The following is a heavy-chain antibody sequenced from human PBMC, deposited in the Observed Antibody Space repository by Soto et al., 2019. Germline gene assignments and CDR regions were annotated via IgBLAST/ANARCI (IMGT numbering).Heavy chain of an antibody. CDR3: ARVLPCPYGDYCNYYYGMDV. CDR2: ISSFSGSI. CDR1: GFLFTRYN. Sequence: EVQLVESGGGLLQPGGSLRLSCAASGFLFTRYNMNWVRQAPGKGLEWVSYISSFSGSIYYADSVKGRFTISRDNAKNSRYXXMNSLRDEDTAVYYCARVLPCPYGDYCNYYYGMDVWGQGTTVTVSS. V-gene: IGHV3-48*02. J-gene: IGHJ6*02. D-gene: IGHD4-17*01.